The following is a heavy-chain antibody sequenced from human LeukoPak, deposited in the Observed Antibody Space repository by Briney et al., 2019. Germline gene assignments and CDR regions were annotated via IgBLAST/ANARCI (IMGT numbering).Heavy chain of an antibody. Sequence: GRSLRLSCAASGFTFNTYAMTWVRQALGKGLEWVSSINGGGGSTHYADSVKGRFTISRDSSKNTLYLLMNCLRAEDTAVYYCARLYCSGATCYSYFVYWGQGALVTVS. CDR2: INGGGGST. J-gene: IGHJ4*02. CDR3: ARLYCSGATCYSYFVY. D-gene: IGHD2-15*01. CDR1: GFTFNTYA. V-gene: IGHV3-23*01.